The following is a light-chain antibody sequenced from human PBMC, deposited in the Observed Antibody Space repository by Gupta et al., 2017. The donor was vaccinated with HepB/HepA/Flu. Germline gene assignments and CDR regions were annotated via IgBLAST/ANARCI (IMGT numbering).Light chain of an antibody. CDR1: QSVSRNY. CDR3: QQYGSPPSIT. J-gene: IGKJ5*01. V-gene: IGKV3D-20*01. CDR2: DTS. Sequence: EIVLTQSPATLSLSPGERATLSCGASQSVSRNYLAWYQQRPGRAPRLLIHDTSTRAVGIPDRYSGSGSGTDFTLTISRLEPEDFAVYYCQQYGSPPSITFGQGTQMEIK.